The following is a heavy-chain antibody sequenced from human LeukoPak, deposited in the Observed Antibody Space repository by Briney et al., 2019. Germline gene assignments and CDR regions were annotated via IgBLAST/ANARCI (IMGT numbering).Heavy chain of an antibody. CDR1: GFTFSSDA. Sequence: GGSLRLSCAASGFTFSSDAMSWVRQAPGKGLEWVAFIRYDGSYRYYADSVKGRFTISRDNSKNTLYLQMNSLRADDTAVYYCAKVRYQLLIDYWGQGTLVTVSS. D-gene: IGHD2-2*01. CDR2: IRYDGSYR. V-gene: IGHV3-30*02. CDR3: AKVRYQLLIDY. J-gene: IGHJ4*02.